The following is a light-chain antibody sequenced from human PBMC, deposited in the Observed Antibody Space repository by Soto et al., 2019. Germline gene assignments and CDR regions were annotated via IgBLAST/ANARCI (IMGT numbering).Light chain of an antibody. CDR1: SSNIGAGYD. V-gene: IGLV1-40*01. CDR3: ATWGGSLSMA. J-gene: IGLJ3*02. Sequence: QSVLTQPPSVSGAPGQRVTISCTGSSSNIGAGYDVHWYQQFPGTAPKLLIYGNTNRPSGVPDRFSGSKSGTSASLAITGLQAEDEADYYCATWGGSLSMAFGGGTKLTVL. CDR2: GNT.